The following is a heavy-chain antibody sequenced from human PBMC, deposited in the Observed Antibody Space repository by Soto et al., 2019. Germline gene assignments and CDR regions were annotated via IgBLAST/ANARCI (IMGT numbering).Heavy chain of an antibody. Sequence: GGSLRLSCAASGFTFSSYAMSWVRQAPGKGLEWVSAISGSGGSTYYADSVKGRFTISRDNSKNTLYLQMNSLRAEDTVVYYCAKDAPTEWFGELSSYDYWGQGTLVTVSS. J-gene: IGHJ4*02. D-gene: IGHD3-10*01. CDR2: ISGSGGST. V-gene: IGHV3-23*01. CDR1: GFTFSSYA. CDR3: AKDAPTEWFGELSSYDY.